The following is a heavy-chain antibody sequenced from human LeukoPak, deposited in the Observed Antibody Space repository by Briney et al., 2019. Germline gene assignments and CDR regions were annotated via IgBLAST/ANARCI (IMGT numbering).Heavy chain of an antibody. D-gene: IGHD2-2*02. Sequence: GGSLRLSCAASGFTFSSYSMNWVRQAPGKGLEWVSYISSGSSTIYYADSVKGRFTISRDNAKNSLYLQMNSLRDEDTAAYYCARDLKWVPAAISPIDDYWGQGTLVTVSS. CDR3: ARDLKWVPAAISPIDDY. V-gene: IGHV3-48*02. J-gene: IGHJ4*02. CDR2: ISSGSSTI. CDR1: GFTFSSYS.